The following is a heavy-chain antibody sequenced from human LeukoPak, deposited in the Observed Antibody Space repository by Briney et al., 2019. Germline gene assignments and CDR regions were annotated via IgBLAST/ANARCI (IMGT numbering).Heavy chain of an antibody. V-gene: IGHV3-11*04. CDR1: GGSISSSSYY. CDR2: ISSSGSTI. CDR3: AELGITMIGGV. D-gene: IGHD3-10*02. Sequence: LSLTCTVSGGSISSSSYYWGWIRQAPGKGLEWVSYISSSGSTIYYADSVKGRFTISRDNAKNSLYLQVNSLRAEDTAVYYCAELGITMIGGVWGKGTTVTISS. J-gene: IGHJ6*04.